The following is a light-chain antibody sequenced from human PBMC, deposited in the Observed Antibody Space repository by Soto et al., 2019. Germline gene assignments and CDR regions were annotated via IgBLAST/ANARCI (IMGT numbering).Light chain of an antibody. CDR2: GVS. Sequence: PGDRATLSCRASQSVRSDYFAWYQQKPGQAPRVIIFGVSTRATAIPDRFSGSGSETDFTLTISRLETEDFALYYCQQYGNSPLTFGGGTKVDIK. CDR3: QQYGNSPLT. CDR1: QSVRSDY. V-gene: IGKV3-20*01. J-gene: IGKJ4*01.